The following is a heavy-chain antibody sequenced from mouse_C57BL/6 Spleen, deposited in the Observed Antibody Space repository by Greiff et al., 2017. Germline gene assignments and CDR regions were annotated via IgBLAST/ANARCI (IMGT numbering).Heavy chain of an antibody. CDR1: GYTFTDYY. Sequence: EVQLQQSGPELVKPGASVKISCKASGYTFTDYYMNWVKQSHGKSLEWIGDINPNNGGTSYNQKFKGKATLTVDKSSSTAYMELRSLTSEDSAVYYCARGTYDYDDWYFDVWGTGTTVTVSS. V-gene: IGHV1-26*01. CDR2: INPNNGGT. CDR3: ARGTYDYDDWYFDV. D-gene: IGHD2-4*01. J-gene: IGHJ1*03.